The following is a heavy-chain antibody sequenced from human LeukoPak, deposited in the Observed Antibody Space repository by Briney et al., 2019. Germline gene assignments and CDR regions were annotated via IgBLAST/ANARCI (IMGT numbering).Heavy chain of an antibody. V-gene: IGHV4-39*02. CDR3: ARRGSGFCSAGECYPEAFDI. Sequence: KPSETLSLTCIVSGGSISISSYYWGWIRQPPGKGLEWIGHIYYGGRTYYNPSFKSRVTISVDTTKNHFSLRLTSLTATDTAVYYCARRGSGFCSAGECYPEAFDIWGHGTMVTVSS. D-gene: IGHD2-21*01. J-gene: IGHJ3*02. CDR2: IYYGGRT. CDR1: GGSISISSYY.